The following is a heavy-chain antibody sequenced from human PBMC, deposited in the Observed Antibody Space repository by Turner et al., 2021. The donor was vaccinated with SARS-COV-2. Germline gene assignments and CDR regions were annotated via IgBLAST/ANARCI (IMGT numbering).Heavy chain of an antibody. J-gene: IGHJ4*02. CDR1: GFTVSSNY. V-gene: IGHV3-53*01. D-gene: IGHD2-15*01. CDR3: ARDLGGLRFDY. Sequence: EVPLVASGGGLIQPGGSLRLSCAAAGFTVSSNYMSWVRQAPGKGLEWVSVIYSGGSTFYADSVKGRFTISRDNSKNTLYLQMNSLRAEDTAVYYCARDLGGLRFDYWGQGTLVTVSS. CDR2: IYSGGST.